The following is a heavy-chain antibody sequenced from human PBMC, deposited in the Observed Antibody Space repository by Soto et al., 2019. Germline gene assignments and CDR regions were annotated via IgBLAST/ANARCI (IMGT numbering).Heavy chain of an antibody. CDR1: GFTFSSYT. J-gene: IGHJ3*02. D-gene: IGHD6-19*01. CDR3: ARVGSSGWLPDAFDI. V-gene: IGHV3-21*01. CDR2: ISSSSSSYI. Sequence: EVQLVESGGGLVKPGGSLRLSCATSGFTFSSYTMNWVRQAPGKGLEWVSSISSSSSSYIYYADSVKGRFTISRDNAKNSLYLQMNGLRAEDTAVYYCARVGSSGWLPDAFDIWGQGTMVTVSS.